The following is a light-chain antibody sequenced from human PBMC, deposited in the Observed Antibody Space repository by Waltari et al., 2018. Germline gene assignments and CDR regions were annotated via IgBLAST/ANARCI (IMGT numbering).Light chain of an antibody. Sequence: EIVLTQTPGTLSLSPGETATLSCRASQSVSSNYFAWYQQKPGLAPRLLIYGASSSATGIPDRFSGSGSGTDFTLTISRLEPEDFAVYYCHQYGTSPFTFGPGTKV. CDR1: QSVSSNY. CDR2: GAS. V-gene: IGKV3-20*01. CDR3: HQYGTSPFT. J-gene: IGKJ3*01.